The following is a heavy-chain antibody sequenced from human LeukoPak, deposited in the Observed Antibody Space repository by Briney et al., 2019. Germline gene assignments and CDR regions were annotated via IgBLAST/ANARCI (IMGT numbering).Heavy chain of an antibody. V-gene: IGHV1-18*01. D-gene: IGHD4-17*01. Sequence: ASVKVSCKASGYTFTDYGISWVRQAPGQGLEWMGWISAYNGNTNYAQRLQGRVTMTRDTSANTAYMELRSLRYDDTAVYYCVRERAHPGDGYDGPSTVITFYYWGQGTLVTVSS. CDR1: GYTFTDYG. CDR2: ISAYNGNT. J-gene: IGHJ4*02. CDR3: VRERAHPGDGYDGPSTVITFYY.